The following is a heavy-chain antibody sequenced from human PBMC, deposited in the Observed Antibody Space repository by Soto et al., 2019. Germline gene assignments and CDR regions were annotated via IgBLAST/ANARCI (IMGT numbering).Heavy chain of an antibody. V-gene: IGHV4-39*01. D-gene: IGHD2-15*01. CDR3: ARLASYCSGGSCYLEYYYYYYMDV. J-gene: IGHJ6*03. CDR2: IYYSGST. CDR1: GGSISSSSYY. Sequence: SETLSFTCTVSGGSISSSSYYWGWIRQPPGKGLEWIGSIYYSGSTYYNPSLKSRVTISVDTSKNQFSLKLSSVTAADTAVYYCARLASYCSGGSCYLEYYYYYYMDVWGKGTTVTVSS.